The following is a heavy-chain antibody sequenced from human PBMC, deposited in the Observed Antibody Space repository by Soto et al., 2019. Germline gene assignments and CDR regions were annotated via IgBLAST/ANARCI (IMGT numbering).Heavy chain of an antibody. D-gene: IGHD2-8*01. CDR1: GGSISSSRCH. Sequence: SETLSLTCTVSGGSISSSRCHWGWIRQPPGKGLEWIANIKYSGTTFYNPSLKSRVTLSVDTSKNQFSLKLSSVTAADTAVYYCARRYAGKFDYWGQGTLVTVSS. CDR3: ARRYAGKFDY. V-gene: IGHV4-39*07. CDR2: IKYSGTT. J-gene: IGHJ4*02.